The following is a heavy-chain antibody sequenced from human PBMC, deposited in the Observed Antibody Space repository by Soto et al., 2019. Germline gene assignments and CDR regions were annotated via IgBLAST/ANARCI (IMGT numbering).Heavy chain of an antibody. CDR3: ATLLPGTTYSYGMDV. V-gene: IGHV3-30-3*01. D-gene: IGHD1-7*01. J-gene: IGHJ6*02. CDR1: GFTFSSYA. CDR2: ISYDGSNK. Sequence: QVQLVESGGGVVQPGRSLRLSCAASGFTFSSYAMHWVRQAPGKGLEWVAVISYDGSNKYYADSVKGRFTISRDNSKNTLYLQMNSLRAEDTAVYYCATLLPGTTYSYGMDVWGQGTTVTVSS.